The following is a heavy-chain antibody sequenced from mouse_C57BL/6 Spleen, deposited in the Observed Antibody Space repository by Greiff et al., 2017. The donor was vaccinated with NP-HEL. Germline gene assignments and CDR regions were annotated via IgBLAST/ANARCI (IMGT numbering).Heavy chain of an antibody. CDR3: ARERYYYGSSFYAMDY. Sequence: QVQLQQPGAELVKPGASVKMSCKASGYTFTSYWITWVKQRPGQGLEWIGDIYPGSGSTNYNEKFKSKATLTVDTSSSTAYMQLSSLTSEDSAVYYCARERYYYGSSFYAMDYWGQGTSVTVSS. J-gene: IGHJ4*01. D-gene: IGHD1-1*01. CDR2: IYPGSGST. V-gene: IGHV1-55*01. CDR1: GYTFTSYW.